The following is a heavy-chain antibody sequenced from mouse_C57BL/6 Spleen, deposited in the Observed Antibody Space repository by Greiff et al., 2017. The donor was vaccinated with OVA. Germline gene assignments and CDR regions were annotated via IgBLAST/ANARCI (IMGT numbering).Heavy chain of an antibody. Sequence: EVQLQQSGPELVKPGASVKISCKASGYTFTDYYMNWVKQSHGKSLEWIGDINPNNGGTSYNQKFKGKATLTVDKSSSTAYMELRSLTSEDSAVYYCARTDYGSSYYWGQGTTLTVSS. V-gene: IGHV1-26*01. D-gene: IGHD1-1*01. J-gene: IGHJ2*01. CDR3: ARTDYGSSYY. CDR1: GYTFTDYY. CDR2: INPNNGGT.